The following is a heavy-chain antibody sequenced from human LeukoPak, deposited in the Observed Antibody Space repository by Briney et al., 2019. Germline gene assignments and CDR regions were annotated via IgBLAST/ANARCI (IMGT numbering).Heavy chain of an antibody. D-gene: IGHD1-26*01. J-gene: IGHJ5*02. CDR3: ARTSGGTLVGAIYNWFDP. CDR2: INTNSGGT. CDR1: GYTFTGYY. V-gene: IGHV1-2*06. Sequence: ASVKVSCKASGYTFTGYYMHWLRQAPGQGLEWMGRINTNSGGTNYAQKFQGRVTMTRDTYISTAYMELSRLRSDETAVYYCARTSGGTLVGAIYNWFDPWGQGTLVTVSS.